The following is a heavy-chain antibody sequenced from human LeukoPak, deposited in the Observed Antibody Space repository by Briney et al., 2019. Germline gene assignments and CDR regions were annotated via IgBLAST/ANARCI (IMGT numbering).Heavy chain of an antibody. CDR3: VRLRRNSDSSGYFHYYDN. J-gene: IGHJ4*02. V-gene: IGHV3-21*01. CDR2: VNAVSSYI. CDR1: GFVFSSYS. Sequence: PGGSLRLYCAASGFVFSSYSFNWVRQAPGKGLEWVASVNAVSSYIYYADSVRGRFTISRDNAKNSVLLQMNSLRAEDMAMYYCVRLRRNSDSSGYFHYYDNGGQAPLVTVSS. D-gene: IGHD3-22*01.